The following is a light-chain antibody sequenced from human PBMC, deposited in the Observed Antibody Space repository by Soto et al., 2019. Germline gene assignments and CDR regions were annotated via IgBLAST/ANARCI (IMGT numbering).Light chain of an antibody. J-gene: IGLJ2*01. Sequence: QSVLTQSPSASGTPGQRVIISCSGTSSNIGTNYVYWYQQLPGTAPKVLIHSNDKRPSGVPNRFSGSKSGTSASLAISGLRSEDEADYYCAAWDDSLSGPLFGGGTKLTIL. CDR3: AAWDDSLSGPL. CDR1: SSNIGTNY. V-gene: IGLV1-47*01. CDR2: SND.